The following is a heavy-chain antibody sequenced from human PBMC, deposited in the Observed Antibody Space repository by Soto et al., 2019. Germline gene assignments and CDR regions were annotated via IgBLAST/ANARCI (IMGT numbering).Heavy chain of an antibody. CDR3: ARGGGLTWSFDL. CDR2: INSDGSST. D-gene: IGHD3-16*01. J-gene: IGHJ2*01. V-gene: IGHV3-74*01. CDR1: GFTFSSYW. Sequence: EVQLVESGGGLVQPGGSLRLSCAASGFTFSSYWMHWVRQAPGKGLVWVSRINSDGSSTNYADSVKGRFTISRDNAKNTLYLQMNSLRAEDTAVYYCARGGGLTWSFDLWGRGTLVTVSS.